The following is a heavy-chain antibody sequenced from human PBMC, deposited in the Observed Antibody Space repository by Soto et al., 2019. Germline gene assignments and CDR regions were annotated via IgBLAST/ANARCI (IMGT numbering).Heavy chain of an antibody. Sequence: VASVKVSCKASGGTFSSYAISWVRQAPGQGLEWMGGIIPIFGTANYAQKFQGRVTITADESTSTAYMELSSLRSEDTAVYYCATASRGYSYGYKWPFEYRGQGTLVTVSS. V-gene: IGHV1-69*13. J-gene: IGHJ4*02. CDR2: IIPIFGTA. CDR1: GGTFSSYA. D-gene: IGHD5-18*01. CDR3: ATASRGYSYGYKWPFEY.